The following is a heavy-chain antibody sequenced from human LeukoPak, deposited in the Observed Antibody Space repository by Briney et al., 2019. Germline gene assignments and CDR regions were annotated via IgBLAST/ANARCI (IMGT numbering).Heavy chain of an antibody. Sequence: SETLSLTCTVSGYSISSGYYWGWIRQPPGKGLEWIGSIYHSGSTYYNPSLKSRVTILVDTSKNQFSLKLSSVTAADTAVYYCARADGYSSSRNWFDPWGQGTLVTVSS. CDR2: IYHSGST. J-gene: IGHJ5*02. CDR3: ARADGYSSSRNWFDP. V-gene: IGHV4-38-2*02. CDR1: GYSISSGYY. D-gene: IGHD6-13*01.